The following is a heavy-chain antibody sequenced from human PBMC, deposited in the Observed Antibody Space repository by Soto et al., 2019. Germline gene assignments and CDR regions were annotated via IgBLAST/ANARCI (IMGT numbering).Heavy chain of an antibody. V-gene: IGHV4-34*01. D-gene: IGHD3-10*01. Sequence: SSETLSLTCAVYGGSFSGYYWSWIRQPPGKGLEWIGEINHSGSTNYNPSLKSRVTISVDTSKNQFSLKLSSVTAADTAVYYCARESGSGSYYGYYYYYMDVWGKGTTVT. CDR1: GGSFSGYY. CDR3: ARESGSGSYYGYYYYYMDV. J-gene: IGHJ6*03. CDR2: INHSGST.